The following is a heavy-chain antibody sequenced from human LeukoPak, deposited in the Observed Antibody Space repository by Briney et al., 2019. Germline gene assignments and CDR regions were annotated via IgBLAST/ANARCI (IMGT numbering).Heavy chain of an antibody. J-gene: IGHJ5*02. V-gene: IGHV3-11*01. CDR3: ARGGEPIYGDYVENWFDP. D-gene: IGHD4-17*01. CDR1: GFTFSDYY. CDR2: ISSSGSTI. Sequence: GGSLRLSCAASGFTFSDYYMSWIRQAPGKGLEWVSYISSSGSTIYYADSVKGRFTISRDNAKNSLYLQMNSLRAEDTAVYYCARGGEPIYGDYVENWFDPWGQGTLVTVSS.